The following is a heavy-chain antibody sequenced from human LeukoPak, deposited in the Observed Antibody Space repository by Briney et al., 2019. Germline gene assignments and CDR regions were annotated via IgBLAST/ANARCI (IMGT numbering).Heavy chain of an antibody. Sequence: ASVKVSFKASGYTFTSYGISWARQAPGQGLEWMGWISTYNGNSNYAQKLQDRVTMTTDTPTTTAYMDLRSLRSDDTAVYYCARAGGWAREDYKGDAFDIWGQGTMVTVSS. V-gene: IGHV1-18*01. CDR2: ISTYNGNS. D-gene: IGHD6-19*01. CDR1: GYTFTSYG. J-gene: IGHJ3*02. CDR3: ARAGGWAREDYKGDAFDI.